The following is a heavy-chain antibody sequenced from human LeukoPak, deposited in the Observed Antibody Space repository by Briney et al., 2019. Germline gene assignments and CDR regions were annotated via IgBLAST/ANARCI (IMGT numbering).Heavy chain of an antibody. CDR2: IYSGGST. J-gene: IGHJ4*02. CDR3: ARGYYDLDY. D-gene: IGHD3-22*01. V-gene: IGHV3-66*01. CDR1: GLTVSSNF. Sequence: GGSLRLSCAASGLTVSSNFMTCVRQAPGKGLEWVSVIYSGGSTYYADSVKARFTISRDNSKNRLYLQMNSLRAEDTAVYYCARGYYDLDYWGQGTLVTVSS.